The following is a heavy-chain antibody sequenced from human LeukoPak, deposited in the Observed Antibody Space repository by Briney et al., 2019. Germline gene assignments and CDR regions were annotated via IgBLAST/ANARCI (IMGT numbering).Heavy chain of an antibody. CDR2: IKQDGSEK. CDR1: GFTFSSYW. Sequence: GGSLRLSCAASGFTFSSYWMNWVRQAPGKGLEWVANIKQDGSEKYYVDSVKGRFTISRDNAKNTLYLQMNSLRAEDTAVYYCAKSTGYSSAWGQGTLVTVSS. J-gene: IGHJ5*02. D-gene: IGHD6-19*01. CDR3: AKSTGYSSA. V-gene: IGHV3-7*03.